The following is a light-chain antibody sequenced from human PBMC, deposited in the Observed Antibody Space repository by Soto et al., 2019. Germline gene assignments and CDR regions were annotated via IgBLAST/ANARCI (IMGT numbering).Light chain of an antibody. Sequence: EIVLTQSPASLSSSPGERATLSCRASQTLTSNLAWYQQKPGQPPRLLIHDTSNRAIGIPARFSGSGSGTDFTLTISSLEPEDFAVYYCHQRTNGITFGQGTRLEIK. V-gene: IGKV3-11*01. CDR1: QTLTSN. CDR2: DTS. CDR3: HQRTNGIT. J-gene: IGKJ5*01.